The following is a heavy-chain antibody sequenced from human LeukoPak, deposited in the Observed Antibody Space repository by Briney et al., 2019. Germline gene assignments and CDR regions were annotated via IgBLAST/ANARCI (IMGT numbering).Heavy chain of an antibody. J-gene: IGHJ4*02. CDR1: GGSISSSSYY. CDR3: ASRGGDSTDY. CDR2: IYYSGST. V-gene: IGHV4-39*07. D-gene: IGHD2/OR15-2a*01. Sequence: SETLSLTCTVSGGSISSSSYYWGWIRQPPGKGLEWIGSIYYSGSTYYNPSLKSRVTISVDTSKNQFSLKLSSVTAADTAVYYCASRGGDSTDYWGQGTLVTVSS.